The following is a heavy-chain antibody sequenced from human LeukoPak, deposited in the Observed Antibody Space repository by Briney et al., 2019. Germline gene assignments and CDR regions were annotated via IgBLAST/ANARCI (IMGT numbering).Heavy chain of an antibody. J-gene: IGHJ4*02. CDR3: ARADPPLLWFGELLSGFGY. V-gene: IGHV1-3*01. D-gene: IGHD3-10*01. Sequence: ASVKVSCKASGYTFTSYAMHWVRQAPGQRLEWMGWINAGNGNTKYSQKFQGRVTITRDTSASTAYMELSSLRSEDTAVYYCARADPPLLWFGELLSGFGYWGQGTLVTVSS. CDR2: INAGNGNT. CDR1: GYTFTSYA.